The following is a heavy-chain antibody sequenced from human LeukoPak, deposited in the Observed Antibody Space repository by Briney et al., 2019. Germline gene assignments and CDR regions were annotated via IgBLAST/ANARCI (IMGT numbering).Heavy chain of an antibody. D-gene: IGHD3-16*01. Sequence: GGSLRLSCAASGFTFSNYGMHWVRQAPGKGLEWVAVIWYDGSDKYHADSVKGRFTISRDNSKNTLYLQMNSLRVKDTAVYYCARPVVLGAYLRGAYYFDSWGQGTLVTVSS. CDR2: IWYDGSDK. CDR3: ARPVVLGAYLRGAYYFDS. J-gene: IGHJ4*02. CDR1: GFTFSNYG. V-gene: IGHV3-33*01.